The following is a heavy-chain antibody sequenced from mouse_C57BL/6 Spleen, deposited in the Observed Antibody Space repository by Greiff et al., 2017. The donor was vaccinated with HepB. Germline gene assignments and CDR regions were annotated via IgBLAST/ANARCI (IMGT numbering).Heavy chain of an antibody. D-gene: IGHD2-3*01. V-gene: IGHV5-17*01. J-gene: IGHJ3*01. Sequence: EVKLMESGGGLVKPGGSLKLSCAASGFTFSDYGMHWVRQAPEKGLEWVAYISSGSSTIYYADTVKGRFTISRDNAKNTLFLQMTSLRSEDTAMYYCARGDGYYDWFAYWGQGTLVTVSA. CDR3: ARGDGYYDWFAY. CDR1: GFTFSDYG. CDR2: ISSGSSTI.